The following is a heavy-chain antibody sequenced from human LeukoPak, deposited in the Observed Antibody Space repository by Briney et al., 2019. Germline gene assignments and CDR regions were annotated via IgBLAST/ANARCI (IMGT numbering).Heavy chain of an antibody. V-gene: IGHV1-69*13. CDR2: IIPIFGTA. Sequence: SVKVSCKASGGTFSSYAISWVRQAPGQGLEWMGGIIPIFGTANYAQKFQGRVTITADESTSTAYMELSSLRSEDTAVYYCARNEIDGWFGELSPFDYWGQGTLVTVSS. J-gene: IGHJ4*02. CDR1: GGTFSSYA. CDR3: ARNEIDGWFGELSPFDY. D-gene: IGHD3-10*01.